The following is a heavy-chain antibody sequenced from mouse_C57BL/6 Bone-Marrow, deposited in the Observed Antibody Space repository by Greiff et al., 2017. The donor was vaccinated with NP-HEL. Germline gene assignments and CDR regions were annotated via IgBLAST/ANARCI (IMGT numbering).Heavy chain of an antibody. CDR3: ARRAALGYDAMDY. J-gene: IGHJ4*01. CDR2: IYWDDDK. V-gene: IGHV8-12*01. D-gene: IGHD2-10*02. Sequence: QVTLKESGPGILQSSQTLSLTCSFSGFSLSTSGMGVSWIRQPSGKGLEWLAHIYWDDDKRYNPSLKSRLTISKDTSRNQVFLKITSVDTADTATYYCARRAALGYDAMDYWGQGTSVTVSS. CDR1: GFSLSTSGMG.